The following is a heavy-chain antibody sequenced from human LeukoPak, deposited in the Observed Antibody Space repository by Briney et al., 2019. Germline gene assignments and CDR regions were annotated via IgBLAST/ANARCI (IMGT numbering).Heavy chain of an antibody. V-gene: IGHV4-59*08. CDR3: ARHGGSWTVDY. CDR2: INYSWSN. J-gene: IGHJ4*02. D-gene: IGHD6-13*01. Sequence: SETLSLTCTISGGAIGSNYWTWIRQPPGKGLEWIGYINYSWSNNYQPSFKIRVTMSVDTSKNQFTLKLSSETAADTSMYFCARHGGSWTVDYWGQGTLVSVSS. CDR1: GGAIGSNY.